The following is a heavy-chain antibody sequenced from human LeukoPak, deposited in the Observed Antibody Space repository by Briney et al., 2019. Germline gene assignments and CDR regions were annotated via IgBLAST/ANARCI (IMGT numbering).Heavy chain of an antibody. Sequence: GGPLRLSCAASGFTFCGLWMIRARQAPTKGLEWGAYIKYDGSDKRHVDSVKGRFTITRDIAKYMLYLQMNSLRVEDTAVYFCAGAQMGVPTDYWGQGTLVTVSS. CDR2: IKYDGSDK. D-gene: IGHD1-26*01. V-gene: IGHV3-7*01. CDR1: GFTFCGLW. CDR3: AGAQMGVPTDY. J-gene: IGHJ4*02.